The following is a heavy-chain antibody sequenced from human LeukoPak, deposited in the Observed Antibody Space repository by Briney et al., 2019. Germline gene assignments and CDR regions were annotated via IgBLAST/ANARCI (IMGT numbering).Heavy chain of an antibody. CDR3: ARQKQSHGNFDY. V-gene: IGHV3-13*01. J-gene: IGHJ4*02. Sequence: GGSLRLSCAASGFTFSSYAMHWVRQPIGKGLEWVSALGIAGDTFYPGSVKGRFTISRENAKNSLYLQMNSLRAEDTAMYYCARQKQSHGNFDYLGQGTLVTVSS. CDR2: LGIAGDT. D-gene: IGHD1-26*01. CDR1: GFTFSSYA.